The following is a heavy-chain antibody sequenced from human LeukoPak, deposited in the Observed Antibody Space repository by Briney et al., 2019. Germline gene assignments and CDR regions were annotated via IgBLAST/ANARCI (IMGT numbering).Heavy chain of an antibody. CDR1: GGSFSGYY. CDR2: INHSGST. D-gene: IGHD3-10*01. J-gene: IGHJ6*03. V-gene: IGHV4-34*01. Sequence: SETLSHTCAVYGGSFSGYYWSWIRQPPGKGLEWIGEINHSGSTNYNPSLKSRVTISVDTSKNQFSLKLSSVTAADTAVYYCARVEEGYGSGRRENYYYYYMDVWGKGTTVTISS. CDR3: ARVEEGYGSGRRENYYYYYMDV.